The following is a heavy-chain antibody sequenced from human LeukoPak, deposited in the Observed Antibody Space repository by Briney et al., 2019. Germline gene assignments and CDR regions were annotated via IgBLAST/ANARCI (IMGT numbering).Heavy chain of an antibody. J-gene: IGHJ3*02. CDR2: IIPIFGTA. CDR1: GYTFTSYY. Sequence: SVKVSCKASGYTFTSYYMHWVRQAPGQGLEWMGGIIPIFGTANYAQKFQGRVTITADESTSTAYMELSSLRSEDTAVYYCARATEAFDIWGQGTMVTVSS. V-gene: IGHV1-69*13. CDR3: ARATEAFDI.